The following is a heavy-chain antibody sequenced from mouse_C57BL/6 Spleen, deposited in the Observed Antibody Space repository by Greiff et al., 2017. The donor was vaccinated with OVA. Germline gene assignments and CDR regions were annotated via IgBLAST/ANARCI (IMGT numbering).Heavy chain of an antibody. D-gene: IGHD2-4*01. CDR2: IDPSDSYT. J-gene: IGHJ2*01. CDR1: GYTFTSYW. Sequence: QVQLQQSGAELVKPGASVKLSCKASGYTFTSYWMQWVKQRPGQGLEWIGEIDPSDSYTNYNQKFKGKATLTVDTSSSTAYMQLSSLTSEDSAVYYCARNDYDFDYWGQGTTLTVSS. V-gene: IGHV1-50*01. CDR3: ARNDYDFDY.